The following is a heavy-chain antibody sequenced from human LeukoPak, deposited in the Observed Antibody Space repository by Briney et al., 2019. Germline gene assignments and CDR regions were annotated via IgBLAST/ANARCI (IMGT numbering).Heavy chain of an antibody. J-gene: IGHJ4*02. CDR3: ARDGGAYSYGLY. Sequence: ASVRVSCAASGYTFTSYGISWVRQAPGQGLEWMGWISAYNGNTNYAQTLQGRVTMTTDTSTSTAYMELRSLRSDDTAVYYCARDGGAYSYGLYWGQGTLVTVSS. CDR2: ISAYNGNT. V-gene: IGHV1-18*04. D-gene: IGHD5-18*01. CDR1: GYTFTSYG.